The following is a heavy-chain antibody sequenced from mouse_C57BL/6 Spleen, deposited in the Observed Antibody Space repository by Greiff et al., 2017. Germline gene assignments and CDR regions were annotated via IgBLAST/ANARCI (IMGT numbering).Heavy chain of an antibody. CDR3: ARGSGDYAMDY. J-gene: IGHJ4*01. D-gene: IGHD3-2*02. CDR1: GYAFSSYW. CDR2: IYPGDGDT. V-gene: IGHV1-80*01. Sequence: VQLQESGAELVKPGASVKISCKASGYAFSSYWMNWVKQRPGKGLEWIGQIYPGDGDTNYNGKFKGKATLTADKSSSTAYMQLSSLTSEDSAVYFCARGSGDYAMDYWGQGTSVTVSS.